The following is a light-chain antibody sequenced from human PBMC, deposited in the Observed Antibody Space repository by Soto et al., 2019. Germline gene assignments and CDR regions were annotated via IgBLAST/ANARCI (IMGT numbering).Light chain of an antibody. CDR2: EGS. Sequence: QSALTQPASVSGSPGQSITISCTGTSSDVGSYNLVSWYQQHPGKAPKLMIYEGSKRPSGVSNRFSGSKSGNTASLTISGLXXXXXADYYCCSYAGSSTLVFGGGTKL. J-gene: IGLJ3*02. CDR1: SSDVGSYNL. CDR3: CSYAGSSTLV. V-gene: IGLV2-23*01.